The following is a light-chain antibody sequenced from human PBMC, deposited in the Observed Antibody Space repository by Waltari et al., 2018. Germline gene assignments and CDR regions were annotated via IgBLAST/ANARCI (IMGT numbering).Light chain of an antibody. V-gene: IGLV4-69*01. J-gene: IGLJ3*02. Sequence: QLVLTQSPSASASLGASVRLTCTLDSGHSSNIIAWHQQQPEKGPRYLMKVNSDGSHSKGDEIPDLFSGSGSGAERYLPISSVQSEDEADYYCQTGGHGTWVFGGGTKLTVL. CDR1: SGHSSNI. CDR2: VNSDGSH. CDR3: QTGGHGTWV.